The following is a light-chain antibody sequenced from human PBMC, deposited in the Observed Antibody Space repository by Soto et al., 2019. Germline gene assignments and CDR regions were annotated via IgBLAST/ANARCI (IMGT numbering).Light chain of an antibody. CDR2: GAS. Sequence: EIVLTQSPGTRSLSPGERATLSCRASQSVSSSYLAWYQQKPGQAPRLLIYGASSRATGIPDRFSGSGSGTDFTLTISRLEPEYFAVYYCQHYGSLVLTFGGGTKVEIK. J-gene: IGKJ4*01. V-gene: IGKV3-20*01. CDR3: QHYGSLVLT. CDR1: QSVSSSY.